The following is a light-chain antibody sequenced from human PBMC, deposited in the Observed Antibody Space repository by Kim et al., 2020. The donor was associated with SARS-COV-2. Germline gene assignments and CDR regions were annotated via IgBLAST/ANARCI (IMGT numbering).Light chain of an antibody. CDR1: TSDVGYHNL. CDR3: CSYAGSGIVV. V-gene: IGLV2-23*02. Sequence: GQSITISCTGTTSDVGYHNLVSWYQQHPSKVPKLLIYEVSKRPSAVSSRFSGSKSGYTASLTISGLQAEDEADYYCCSYAGSGIVVFGGGTQLTVL. CDR2: EVS. J-gene: IGLJ2*01.